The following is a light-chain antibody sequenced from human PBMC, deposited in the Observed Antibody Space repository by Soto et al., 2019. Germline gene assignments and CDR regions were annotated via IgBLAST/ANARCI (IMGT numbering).Light chain of an antibody. J-gene: IGLJ1*01. CDR3: SSYRSSSTLYV. CDR1: NSDVGGYNY. Sequence: QSALTQPASVSGSPGQSITISCTGTNSDVGGYNYVSWYQQHPGKAPKLMIYEVSNRPSGVSNRFSGSKSGNTASLTISGLQAEDEADYYCSSYRSSSTLYVFGTGTKLTVL. CDR2: EVS. V-gene: IGLV2-14*01.